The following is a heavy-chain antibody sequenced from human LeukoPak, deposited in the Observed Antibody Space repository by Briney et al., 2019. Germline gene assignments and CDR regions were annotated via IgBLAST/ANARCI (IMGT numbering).Heavy chain of an antibody. J-gene: IGHJ3*02. CDR3: TTEVLEGATDGTFHM. Sequence: GGSLRFSCAASGFTFSNAWMSWVRQAPGKGLEWVGRIKTKTDGGTTDYAAPVKGRFTISRDDSKNTLYLLMNSLKTEDTAVYYCTTEVLEGATDGTFHMWGQETNVRVSS. CDR1: GFTFSNAW. D-gene: IGHD1-26*01. V-gene: IGHV3-15*01. CDR2: IKTKTDGGTT.